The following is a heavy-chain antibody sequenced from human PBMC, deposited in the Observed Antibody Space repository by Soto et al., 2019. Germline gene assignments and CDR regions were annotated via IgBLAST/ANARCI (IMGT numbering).Heavy chain of an antibody. D-gene: IGHD2-15*01. CDR2: IYYIGNT. CDR1: GGSISTRSSY. V-gene: IGHV4-39*02. CDR3: ARGVDIVVVVGRPPNKSNWFDP. J-gene: IGHJ5*02. Sequence: SETLSLTCTVSGGSISTRSSYWGWIRQPPGKGLEWIGSIYYIGNTYYNPSLKSRVAISIDSSKTRFSLNLSSVTTADTAVYYCARGVDIVVVVGRPPNKSNWFDPWGQGTLVTVSS.